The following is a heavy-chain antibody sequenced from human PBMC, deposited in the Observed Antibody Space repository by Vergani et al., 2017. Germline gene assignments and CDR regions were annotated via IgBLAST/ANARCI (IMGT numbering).Heavy chain of an antibody. CDR1: GGSISSSSYY. Sequence: QLQLQESGPGLVKPSETLSLTCTVSGGSISSSSYYWGWIRQPPGKGLEWIGSIYYSGSTYYNPSLKSRVTISVDTSKNQFSLKLSSVTAADTAVYYCARVGILWFGYAFDIWGQGTMVTVSS. CDR3: ARVGILWFGYAFDI. V-gene: IGHV4-39*07. J-gene: IGHJ3*02. CDR2: IYYSGST. D-gene: IGHD3-10*01.